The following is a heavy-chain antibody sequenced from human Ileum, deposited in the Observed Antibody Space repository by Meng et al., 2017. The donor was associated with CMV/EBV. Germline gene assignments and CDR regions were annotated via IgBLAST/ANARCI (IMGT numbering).Heavy chain of an antibody. D-gene: IGHD2-2*02. CDR3: ARDPYIVVIPDAIQRGYYYYGMDV. CDR2: VIPLLNKA. Sequence: SVKVSCKASGGTFTNYAISWVRQAHGQGLEWMGGVIPLLNKATYSQRFQGRITITADKSTNTAYMELSSLRSEDTAIYYCARDPYIVVIPDAIQRGYYYYGMDVWGQGTTVTVSS. J-gene: IGHJ6*02. CDR1: GGTFTNYA. V-gene: IGHV1-69*10.